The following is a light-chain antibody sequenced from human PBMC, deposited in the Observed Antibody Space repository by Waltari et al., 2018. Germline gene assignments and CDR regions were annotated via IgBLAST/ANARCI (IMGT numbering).Light chain of an antibody. CDR2: AAS. Sequence: AIQMTQSPSSLPASVGDRVTITSRASQDMRNELGWYQHRPGKAPSLLLYAASNLQGGVPSRFSGSGSVTDFTLTINSLQPEEFATYYCLQDHGYPRTFGQGTKLEIK. CDR3: LQDHGYPRT. CDR1: QDMRNE. J-gene: IGKJ2*01. V-gene: IGKV1-6*01.